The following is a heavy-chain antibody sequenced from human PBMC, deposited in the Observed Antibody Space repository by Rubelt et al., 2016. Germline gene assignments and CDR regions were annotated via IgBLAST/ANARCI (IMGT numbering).Heavy chain of an antibody. Sequence: GLEWVAVISYDGSNKYYADSVKGRFTISRDNSKNTLYLQMNSLRAEDTAVYYCARDKALGAFAAAGPYYYYGMDVWGQGTTVTVSS. D-gene: IGHD6-13*01. J-gene: IGHJ6*02. CDR3: ARDKALGAFAAAGPYYYYGMDV. V-gene: IGHV3-30*04. CDR2: ISYDGSNK.